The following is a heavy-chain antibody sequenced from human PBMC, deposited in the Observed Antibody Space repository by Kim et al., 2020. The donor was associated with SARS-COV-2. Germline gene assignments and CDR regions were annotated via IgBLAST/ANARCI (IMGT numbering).Heavy chain of an antibody. D-gene: IGHD3-22*01. CDR2: IYYSGST. V-gene: IGHV4-59*08. CDR1: GGSISSYY. Sequence: SETLSLTCTVSGGSISSYYWSWIRQPPGKGLEWIGYIYYSGSTNYNPSLKSRVTISVDTSKNQFSLKLSSVTAADTAVYYCARTRGYYDSSGPYDRFDPWGQGTLVTVSS. CDR3: ARTRGYYDSSGPYDRFDP. J-gene: IGHJ5*02.